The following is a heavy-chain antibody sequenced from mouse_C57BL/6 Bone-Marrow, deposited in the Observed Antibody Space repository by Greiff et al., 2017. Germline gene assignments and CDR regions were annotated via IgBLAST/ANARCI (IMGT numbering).Heavy chain of an antibody. J-gene: IGHJ1*03. CDR2: ISDGGGYT. CDR1: GFTFSSYA. V-gene: IGHV5-4*03. Sequence: DVMLVESGGGLVKPGGSLKLSCAASGFTFSSYAMSWVRQTPEKRLEWVATISDGGGYTYYPDNVKGRFTISRDNAKNNLYLQMIHLKSEDTAMNSCARGWDLTTVVSTYRYFDVWGTATTVTVSS. CDR3: ARGWDLTTVVSTYRYFDV. D-gene: IGHD1-1*01.